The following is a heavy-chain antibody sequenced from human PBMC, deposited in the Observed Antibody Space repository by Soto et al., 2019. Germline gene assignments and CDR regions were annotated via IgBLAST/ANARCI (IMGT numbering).Heavy chain of an antibody. J-gene: IGHJ4*02. D-gene: IGHD4-17*01. CDR1: GFSFSDYG. V-gene: IGHV3-33*01. CDR3: ARGATIERGERDFDY. Sequence: QVQLVESGAGVVQPGRSLRLSCAASGFSFSDYGMHWVRQAPGKGLEWVAAIWYDGSHKYRADSVKDRFTISRDNSKNTLYLQMDSLRAEDTAVYYCARGATIERGERDFDYWGQGALVTVSS. CDR2: IWYDGSHK.